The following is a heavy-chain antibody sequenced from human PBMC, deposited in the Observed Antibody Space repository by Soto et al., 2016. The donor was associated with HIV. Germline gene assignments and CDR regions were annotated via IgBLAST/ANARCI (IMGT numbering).Heavy chain of an antibody. J-gene: IGHJ5*02. V-gene: IGHV3-30*18. Sequence: VQLVESGGGVVQPGRSLRLSCAASGFTLSSYGMHWVRQAPGKGLEWVAVIWYDGSNKYYADSAKDRFTISRDNSKNTLYLQMNSLRAGDTAMYYCAKDREGSLEWLRDALDPWATGTLVHRLL. CDR2: IWYDGSNK. CDR1: GFTLSSYG. D-gene: IGHD3-3*01. CDR3: AKDREGSLEWLRDALDP.